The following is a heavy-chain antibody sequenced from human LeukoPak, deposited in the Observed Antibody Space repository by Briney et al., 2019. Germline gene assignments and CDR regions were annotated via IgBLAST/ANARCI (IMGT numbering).Heavy chain of an antibody. J-gene: IGHJ4*02. D-gene: IGHD3-22*01. CDR1: GYTFTSYG. Sequence: ASVKVSCKASGYTFTSYGISWVRQAPGQGLEWMGRIIPIFGTANYAQKFQGRVTITTDESTSTAYMELSSLRSEDTAVYYCARERIYDSFFDYWGQGTLVTVSS. V-gene: IGHV1-69*05. CDR3: ARERIYDSFFDY. CDR2: IIPIFGTA.